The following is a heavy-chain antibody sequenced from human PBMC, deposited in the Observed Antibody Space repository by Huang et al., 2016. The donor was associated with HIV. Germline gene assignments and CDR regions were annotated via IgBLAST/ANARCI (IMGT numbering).Heavy chain of an antibody. CDR2: INHSGST. J-gene: IGHJ4*02. D-gene: IGHD4-17*01. CDR3: ARGLRWLNYNY. CDR1: GGSFSGYY. V-gene: IGHV4-34*01. Sequence: QVQLQQWGAGLLKPSETLSLTCAVYGGSFSGYYWSWIRQPPGTGREWIGEINHSGSTNYNPSLKSRVTISVDTSKNQFSLKLSSVTAADTAVYYCARGLRWLNYNYWGQGTLVTVSS.